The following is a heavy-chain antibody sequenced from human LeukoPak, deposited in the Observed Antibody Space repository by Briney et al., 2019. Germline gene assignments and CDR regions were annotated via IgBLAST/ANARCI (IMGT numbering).Heavy chain of an antibody. Sequence: SGGSLRLSCAASGFTFSSYSMNWVRQAPGKGLEWVSSISSSSSYIYYADSVKGRFTISRDNAKNSLYLQMNSLRAEDTAVYYCARVCINAFDIWGQGTMVTVSS. CDR3: ARVCINAFDI. D-gene: IGHD3-3*02. V-gene: IGHV3-21*01. CDR2: ISSSSSYI. J-gene: IGHJ3*02. CDR1: GFTFSSYS.